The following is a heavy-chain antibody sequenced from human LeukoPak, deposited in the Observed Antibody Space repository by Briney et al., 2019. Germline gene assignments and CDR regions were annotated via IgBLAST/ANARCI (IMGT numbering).Heavy chain of an antibody. CDR2: ISAYNGNT. CDR3: ARDRLRYCSGGSCYSGDY. D-gene: IGHD2-15*01. Sequence: ASVKVSCKASGYTFTSYGISWVRQAPGQGLEWMGWISAYNGNTNYAQKLQGRVTMTTDTSTSTAYVELRSLRSDDTAVYYCARDRLRYCSGGSCYSGDYWGQGTLVTVSS. V-gene: IGHV1-18*01. J-gene: IGHJ4*02. CDR1: GYTFTSYG.